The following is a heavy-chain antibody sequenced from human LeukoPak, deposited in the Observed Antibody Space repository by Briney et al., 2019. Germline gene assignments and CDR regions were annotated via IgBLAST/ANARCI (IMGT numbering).Heavy chain of an antibody. Sequence: SQNLSLTCAISGDSVSSDNVAWNWIRQSPSRGLEWLGRTYYRSKWYSDYAPSVKGRITINADTSKNQFSLQVTSVIPEDTAVYYCAKEVGGRGLAYYYGMDVWGKGTTVTVSS. D-gene: IGHD3-16*01. CDR1: GDSVSSDNVA. J-gene: IGHJ6*04. CDR2: TYYRSKWYS. CDR3: AKEVGGRGLAYYYGMDV. V-gene: IGHV6-1*01.